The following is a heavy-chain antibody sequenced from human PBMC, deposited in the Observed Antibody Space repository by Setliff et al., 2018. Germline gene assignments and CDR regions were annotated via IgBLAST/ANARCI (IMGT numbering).Heavy chain of an antibody. Sequence: PGGSLRLSCAASGFSLGIFWMAWVRQTPGKGLEWVAMIWADPNSKYIFYADSVEGRFSISRDNAENSLYLQMNSLRAEDTAVYYCAGVGVFGGGYFDFWGQGTLVTVS. CDR3: AGVGVFGGGYFDF. J-gene: IGHJ4*02. D-gene: IGHD3-16*01. CDR2: IWADPNSKY. CDR1: GFSLGIFW. V-gene: IGHV3-33*08.